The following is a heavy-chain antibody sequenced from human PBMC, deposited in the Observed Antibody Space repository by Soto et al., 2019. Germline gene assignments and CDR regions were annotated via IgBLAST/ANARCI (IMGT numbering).Heavy chain of an antibody. CDR1: GYTFTSYG. D-gene: IGHD3-3*01. CDR2: ISAYNGNT. J-gene: IGHJ4*02. CDR3: ARQYYDFWSGYYPSGDFDY. Sequence: ASVKVSCKASGYTFTSYGISWVRQAPGQGLEWMGWISAYNGNTNYAQKLQGRVTMTTDTSTSTAYMELRSLRSDDTAVYYCARQYYDFWSGYYPSGDFDYWGQGTLVTVSS. V-gene: IGHV1-18*01.